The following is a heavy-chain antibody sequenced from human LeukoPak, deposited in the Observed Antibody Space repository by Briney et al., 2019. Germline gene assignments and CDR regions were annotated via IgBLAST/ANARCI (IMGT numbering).Heavy chain of an antibody. Sequence: PGGSLRLSCAASGLTFSSYWMTWVRQARGKGLEWVANINQDGGEKSYVDSVKGRFTISRDNAKSSLFLQLNSLRVDDTAVYYCAREIPEGFYGSGSDFWGQGTLVTVAS. CDR2: INQDGGEK. CDR3: AREIPEGFYGSGSDF. J-gene: IGHJ4*02. CDR1: GLTFSSYW. D-gene: IGHD3-10*01. V-gene: IGHV3-7*01.